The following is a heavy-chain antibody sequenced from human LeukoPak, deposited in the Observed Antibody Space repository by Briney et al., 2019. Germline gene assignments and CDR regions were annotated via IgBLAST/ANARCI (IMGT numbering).Heavy chain of an antibody. V-gene: IGHV3-33*01. D-gene: IGHD3-22*01. J-gene: IGHJ4*02. Sequence: GRSLRLSCAASGFTFSSYGMHWVRQAPGKGLEWVAVIWYDGSNKYYADSVKGRFTISRDNSKNTLYLQMNSLRAEDTAVYYCAREYPPRYYYDSSGYPDYWGQGTLVTVSS. CDR2: IWYDGSNK. CDR1: GFTFSSYG. CDR3: AREYPPRYYYDSSGYPDY.